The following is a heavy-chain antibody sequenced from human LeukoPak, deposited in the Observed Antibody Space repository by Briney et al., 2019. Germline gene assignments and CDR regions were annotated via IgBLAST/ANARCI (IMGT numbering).Heavy chain of an antibody. Sequence: GGSLRLSCAASGFTFSSYSMNWVRQAPGKGLEWVSSISSSSSYIYYADSVKGRFTISRDNAKNSLYLQMNSLRAEDTAVYYCASEMTTVTQILYWGQGTLVTVSS. D-gene: IGHD4-17*01. V-gene: IGHV3-21*01. CDR3: ASEMTTVTQILY. CDR2: ISSSSSYI. CDR1: GFTFSSYS. J-gene: IGHJ4*02.